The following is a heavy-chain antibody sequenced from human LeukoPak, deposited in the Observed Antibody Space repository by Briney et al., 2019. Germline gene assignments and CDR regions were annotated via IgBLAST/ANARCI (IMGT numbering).Heavy chain of an antibody. V-gene: IGHV3-23*01. J-gene: IGHJ4*02. D-gene: IGHD6-19*01. CDR3: SRHGYSRGWPQVPSDY. Sequence: GGSLRLSCAASGFTFSSYAMSWVRQAPGKGLECVSTISGSGDSGSGDDTYYADSVKGRFTISRDNSKNTLYLQMNSLRAEDTAVYYCSRHGYSRGWPQVPSDYWGQGTLVTVSS. CDR1: GFTFSSYA. CDR2: ISGSGDSGSGDDT.